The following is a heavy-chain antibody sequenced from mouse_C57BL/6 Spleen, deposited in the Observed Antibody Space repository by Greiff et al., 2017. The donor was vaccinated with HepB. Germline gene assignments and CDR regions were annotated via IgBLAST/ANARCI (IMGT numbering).Heavy chain of an antibody. J-gene: IGHJ3*01. CDR2: IDPSDSYT. D-gene: IGHD1-1*01. CDR1: GYTFTSYW. CDR3: ARGSGSSSVAY. V-gene: IGHV1-69*01. Sequence: QVQLQQPGAELVMPGASVKLSCKASGYTFTSYWMHWVKQRPGQGLEWIGEIDPSDSYTNYNQKFKGKSTLTVDKSSSTAYMQLSSLTSEDSAVYYCARGSGSSSVAYWGQGTLVTVSA.